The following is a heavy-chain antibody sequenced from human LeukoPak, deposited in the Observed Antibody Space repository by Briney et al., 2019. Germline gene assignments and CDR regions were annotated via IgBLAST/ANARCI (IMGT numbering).Heavy chain of an antibody. J-gene: IGHJ6*02. D-gene: IGHD1-26*01. V-gene: IGHV1-18*01. Sequence: ASVRVSCKSSGYTFTSSGIIWVRQAPGQGLEWMGCFNAYNGDTNYTQKLQGRVTMTTDTSTSTAYMELRSLRSDDTAVYYCARDFPPVGATTVFTYYYYGMDVWGQGTTVTVSS. CDR2: FNAYNGDT. CDR3: ARDFPPVGATTVFTYYYYGMDV. CDR1: GYTFTSSG.